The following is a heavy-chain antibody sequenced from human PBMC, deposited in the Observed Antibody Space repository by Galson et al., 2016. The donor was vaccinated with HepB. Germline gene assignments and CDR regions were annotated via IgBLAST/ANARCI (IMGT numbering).Heavy chain of an antibody. V-gene: IGHV4-39*06. CDR2: IYYSGST. J-gene: IGHJ4*02. D-gene: IGHD3-16*02. Sequence: SETLSLTCTVSSGSASSSSYYWGWIRQPPGKGLEWVGGIYYSGSTYYNPSPKSRVTMSVDMSKKHFTLKLSSVTAADTAVYYCALVGGVISHPPTFNYWGQGTLVTVSS. CDR3: ALVGGVISHPPTFNY. CDR1: SGSASSSSYY.